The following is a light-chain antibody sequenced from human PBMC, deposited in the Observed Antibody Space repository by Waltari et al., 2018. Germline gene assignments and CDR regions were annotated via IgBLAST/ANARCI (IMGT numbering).Light chain of an antibody. V-gene: IGKV3-15*01. Sequence: EIVMTQSPATLSVSPGERATLSCRASQSVSINLAWYQQKPGQAPSLLIYCASTRATGIPARFSGSVSGTEFTLTISSLQSEDFAVYYCQQYNNWPPWTFDQGTKVEIK. J-gene: IGKJ1*01. CDR2: CAS. CDR3: QQYNNWPPWT. CDR1: QSVSIN.